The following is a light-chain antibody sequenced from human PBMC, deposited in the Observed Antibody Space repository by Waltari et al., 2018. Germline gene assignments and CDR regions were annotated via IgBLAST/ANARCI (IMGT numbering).Light chain of an antibody. Sequence: QLTQSPSSLSASVGDRVTITCRASRGISRYVAWYQQKPGRAPSLLIYASSTLHSGVPSRCSGSGSGTDFTLTISDLHPEDFAIYFCQHLNPFPRAFGQGTKVEVQ. V-gene: IGKV1-9*01. J-gene: IGKJ1*01. CDR2: ASS. CDR3: QHLNPFPRA. CDR1: RGISRY.